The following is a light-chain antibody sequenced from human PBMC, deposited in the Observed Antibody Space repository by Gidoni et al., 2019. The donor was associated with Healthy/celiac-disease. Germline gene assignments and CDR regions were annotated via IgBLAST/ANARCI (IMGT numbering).Light chain of an antibody. CDR1: QSVSSN. CDR2: GAS. J-gene: IGKJ3*01. CDR3: QQYNNWPQST. Sequence: EIVMTQSPATLSVSPGERATLSCRASQSVSSNLAWYQQKPGQAPRLLSYGASTRATGIPARFSGSGSGTEFTLTISSLQSEDFAVYYCQQYNNWPQSTFGHXTKVDIK. V-gene: IGKV3-15*01.